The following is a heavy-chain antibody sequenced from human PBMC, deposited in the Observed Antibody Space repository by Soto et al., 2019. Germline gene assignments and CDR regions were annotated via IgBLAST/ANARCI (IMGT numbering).Heavy chain of an antibody. D-gene: IGHD3-10*01. J-gene: IGHJ3*02. CDR1: GFTFSNAW. CDR2: IKSKTDGGTT. V-gene: IGHV3-15*01. Sequence: GWSLRLSCAASGFTFSNAWMTLVRQAPGKGLEWVGRIKSKTDGGTTDYAAPVKGRFTISRDDSKNTLYLQVNGLKTEDTAVYYCTTGYYYGAFDIWGKGTMVTVS. CDR3: TTGYYYGAFDI.